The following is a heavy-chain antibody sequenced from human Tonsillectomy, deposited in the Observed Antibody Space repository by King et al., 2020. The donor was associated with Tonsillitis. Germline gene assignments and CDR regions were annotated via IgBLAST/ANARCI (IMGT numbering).Heavy chain of an antibody. CDR2: ISGDGGST. V-gene: IGHV3-43*02. CDR3: AKDGSYYDSSGLGSFQH. J-gene: IGHJ1*01. CDR1: GFTFDDYA. D-gene: IGHD3-22*01. Sequence: VQLVESGGGVVQPGGSLRLSCAASGFTFDDYAMHWVRQAPGKGLEWVSLISGDGGSTYYADSVKGRLTISRDNSKNSLYLQMNSLRTEDTALYYCAKDGSYYDSSGLGSFQHWGQGTLVTVSS.